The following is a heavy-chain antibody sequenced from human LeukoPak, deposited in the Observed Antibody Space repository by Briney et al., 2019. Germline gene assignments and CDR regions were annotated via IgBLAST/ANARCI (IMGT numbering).Heavy chain of an antibody. D-gene: IGHD1-1*01. V-gene: IGHV3-7*01. CDR2: INKDGCEK. J-gene: IGHJ4*02. CDR1: GFTFTTYF. Sequence: GGSLRLSCAAAGFTFTTYFMTWVRQAPGRGLGWVAHINKDGCEKYYVDSVKGRFTISRDNAKNSVYLQMNSLRAEDTAVYYCARANWTNDYWGQGTLVTVSS. CDR3: ARANWTNDY.